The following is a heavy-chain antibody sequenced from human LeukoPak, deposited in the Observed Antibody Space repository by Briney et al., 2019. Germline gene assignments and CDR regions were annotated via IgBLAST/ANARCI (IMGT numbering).Heavy chain of an antibody. D-gene: IGHD2-21*02. CDR1: GFTFSSYG. Sequence: GGSLRLSCAASGFTFSSYGMHWVRQAPGKGLEWVAVISYDGSNKYYADSVKGRFTISRDNSKNTLYLQMNSLRAEDTAVYYCAKDFKSYCGGDCSGGLFDYWGQGTLVTVSS. CDR2: ISYDGSNK. J-gene: IGHJ4*02. CDR3: AKDFKSYCGGDCSGGLFDY. V-gene: IGHV3-30*18.